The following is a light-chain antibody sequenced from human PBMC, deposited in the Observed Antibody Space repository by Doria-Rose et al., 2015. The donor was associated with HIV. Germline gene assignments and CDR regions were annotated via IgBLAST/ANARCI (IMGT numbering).Light chain of an antibody. CDR2: DGS. V-gene: IGKV3-20*01. J-gene: IGKJ1*01. CDR1: QSFSSTY. CDR3: HQYGTSWT. Sequence: EIVMTQSPGTLSLSPGERATLSCRASQSFSSTYLAWYQQKPGQARSLLIYDGSTRATGIPDRFSASGSGTDFTLTINRLEPEDFALYYCHQYGTSWTFVQGTKVEI.